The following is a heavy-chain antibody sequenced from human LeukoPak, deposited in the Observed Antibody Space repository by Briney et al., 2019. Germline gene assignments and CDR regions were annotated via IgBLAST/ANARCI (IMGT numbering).Heavy chain of an antibody. Sequence: PGGSLRLSCAASGFTFSSYAMHWVRQAPGKGLEWVAVISYDGSNKYYADSVKGRFTISRDNSKNTLYLQMNSLRAEDTAVYFCAKNLPSNDDAFDIWGQGTMVTVSS. V-gene: IGHV3-30*04. CDR3: AKNLPSNDDAFDI. CDR2: ISYDGSNK. D-gene: IGHD4-11*01. CDR1: GFTFSSYA. J-gene: IGHJ3*02.